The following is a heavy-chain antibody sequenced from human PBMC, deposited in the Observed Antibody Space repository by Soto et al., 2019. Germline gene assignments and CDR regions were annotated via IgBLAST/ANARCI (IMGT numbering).Heavy chain of an antibody. J-gene: IGHJ4*02. CDR2: TKPDGSEK. CDR1: GFIFNTHW. V-gene: IGHV3-7*01. CDR3: ARDPDDSSGYYSGYFDY. Sequence: GGSLRLSCAASGFIFNTHWMSWVRQAPEKGLEWVAHTKPDGSEKYYVDSAKGRFTISRDNAKNSLYLQMNSLRAEDTAVYYCARDPDDSSGYYSGYFDYWGQGTLVTVSS. D-gene: IGHD3-22*01.